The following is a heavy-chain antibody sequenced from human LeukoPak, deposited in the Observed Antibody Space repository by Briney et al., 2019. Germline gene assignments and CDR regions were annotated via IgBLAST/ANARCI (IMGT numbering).Heavy chain of an antibody. Sequence: SETLSLTCTVSGGSISSGGYYWSWIRQHPGKGLEWIGYIYYSGSTYYNPSLKSRVTISVDTSENQFSLKLSSVTAADTAVYYCARDHRNWFDPWGQGTLVTVSS. CDR3: ARDHRNWFDP. CDR2: IYYSGST. V-gene: IGHV4-31*03. CDR1: GGSISSGGYY. J-gene: IGHJ5*02.